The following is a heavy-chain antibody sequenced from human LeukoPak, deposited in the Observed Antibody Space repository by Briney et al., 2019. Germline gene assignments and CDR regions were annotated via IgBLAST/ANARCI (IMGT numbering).Heavy chain of an antibody. J-gene: IGHJ4*02. CDR2: ISSNGGST. CDR3: VKGYCSSTSCYACDY. Sequence: GGSLRLSCSPSGFILCSYAMHWGRHAPWKGLEYGSGISSNGGSTYDGDSGEGRFHIPRDNSKDTLYLQINSLRGEDTAVYYCVKGYCSSTSCYACDYWGQGTQVGVPS. V-gene: IGHV3-64D*09. CDR1: GFILCSYA. D-gene: IGHD2-2*01.